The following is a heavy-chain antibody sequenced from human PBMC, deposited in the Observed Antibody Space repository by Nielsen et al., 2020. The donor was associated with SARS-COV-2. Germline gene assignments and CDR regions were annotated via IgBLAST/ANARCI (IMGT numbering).Heavy chain of an antibody. CDR3: ARVLTGYHSWFDP. V-gene: IGHV4-34*01. Sequence: SETLSLTCAVYGGSFSGYYWSWIRQPPGKGLEWIGEINHSGSTNYNPSLKSRVTISVDKSKNQFSLKLSSVTAADTAVYYCARVLTGYHSWFDPWGQGTLVTVSS. CDR1: GGSFSGYY. D-gene: IGHD3-9*01. J-gene: IGHJ5*02. CDR2: INHSGST.